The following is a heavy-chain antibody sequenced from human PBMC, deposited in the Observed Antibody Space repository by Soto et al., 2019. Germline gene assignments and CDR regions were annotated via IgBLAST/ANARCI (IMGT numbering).Heavy chain of an antibody. CDR2: INSDGSTT. V-gene: IGHV3-74*01. D-gene: IGHD5-18*01. J-gene: IGHJ4*02. CDR1: GFTGFTFEKYW. CDR3: ARDRGYSYDY. Sequence: EVQLVESGGGLVQPGGSLRLSCAASGFTGFTFEKYWMHWVRQAPGKWLVWVSHINSDGSTTTYADSVKGRFTIYRDNAKNTVYLQMNTLTAEDTAVYYCARDRGYSYDYWGQGTLVTVSS.